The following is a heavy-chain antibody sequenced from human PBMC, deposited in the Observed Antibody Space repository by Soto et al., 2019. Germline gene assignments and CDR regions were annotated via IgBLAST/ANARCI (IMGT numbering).Heavy chain of an antibody. CDR3: AHAYGGRSLY. CDR2: IYWDDTK. CDR1: GFSLPTDRVG. Sequence: QITLKESGPTLVKPTQTLTLTCTFSGFSLPTDRVGVGWIRQPPGKALEWLAVIYWDDTKTYRPSLKSRPTITKDTSKNQVALTMTDMDPVDTATYYCAHAYGGRSLYWGQGTLATVSS. D-gene: IGHD1-26*01. J-gene: IGHJ4*02. V-gene: IGHV2-5*02.